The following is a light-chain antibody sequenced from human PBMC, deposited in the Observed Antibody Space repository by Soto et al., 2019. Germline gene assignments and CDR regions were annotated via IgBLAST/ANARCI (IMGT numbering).Light chain of an antibody. J-gene: IGLJ2*01. V-gene: IGLV1-40*01. CDR3: QSYDSSLRGV. CDR2: GNN. CDR1: SSNIGAGYD. Sequence: QTVVTQPPSVSGAPWQRVTISCTGSSSNIGAGYDVHWYQQLPGTAPKLLIYGNNNRPSGVPDRFSGSKSGTSASLAITGLQAEDVADYYCQSYDSSLRGVFGGGTKLTVL.